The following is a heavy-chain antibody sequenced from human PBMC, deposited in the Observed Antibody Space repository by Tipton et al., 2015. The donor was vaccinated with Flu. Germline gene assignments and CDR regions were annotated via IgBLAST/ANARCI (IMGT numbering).Heavy chain of an antibody. D-gene: IGHD1-26*01. J-gene: IGHJ5*02. CDR1: AGSINSYY. V-gene: IGHV4-59*01. CDR2: IYHTGST. CDR3: AGDWVGTTTGWFDP. Sequence: TLSLTCTVSAGSINSYYWSWIRQAPGKGPEWIGNIYHTGSTNYNPSLKGRVTFSVDTSNSHFSLKLNSVTAADTAVYYCAGDWVGTTTGWFDPWGQGTLVTVSS.